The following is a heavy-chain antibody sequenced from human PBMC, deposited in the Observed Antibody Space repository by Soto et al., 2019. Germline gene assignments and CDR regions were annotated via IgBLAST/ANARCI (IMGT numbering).Heavy chain of an antibody. CDR2: IFSSGST. J-gene: IGHJ5*02. D-gene: IGHD2-21*02. CDR3: AKDQGVVVTADNWFDH. V-gene: IGHV4-4*07. CDR1: GGSITGYS. Sequence: SETLSLTCTVSGGSITGYSWVWIRQPAGKGLEWIGRIFSSGSTNYNPSLKGRVTMSFDTSKNQFSLKLNSATATDTAVYFCAKDQGVVVTADNWFDHWGQGILVTVSS.